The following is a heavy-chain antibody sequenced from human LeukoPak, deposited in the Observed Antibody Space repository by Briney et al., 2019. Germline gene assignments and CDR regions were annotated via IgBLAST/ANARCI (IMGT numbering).Heavy chain of an antibody. CDR3: ARGLGSGSSPVDY. Sequence: SETLSLTCAVYGGSFSGHYWSWIRQPPGKGLEWIGEINHSGSTNYNPSLKSRVTISVDTSKNQFSLKLSSVTAADTAVYYCARGLGSGSSPVDYWGQGTLVTASS. V-gene: IGHV4-34*01. J-gene: IGHJ4*02. CDR1: GGSFSGHY. CDR2: INHSGST. D-gene: IGHD3-10*01.